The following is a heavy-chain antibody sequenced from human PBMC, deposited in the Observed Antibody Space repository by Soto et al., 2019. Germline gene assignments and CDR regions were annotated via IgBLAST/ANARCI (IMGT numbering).Heavy chain of an antibody. CDR3: ARKVRNDAFDI. Sequence: GGSLRLSCAASGFTFSSYAMHWVRQAPGKELEWVAVISYDGSNKYYADSVKGRFTISRDNSKNTLYLQMNSLRAEDTAVYYCARKVRNDAFDIWGQGTMVTVS. CDR1: GFTFSSYA. J-gene: IGHJ3*02. V-gene: IGHV3-30-3*01. D-gene: IGHD2-2*01. CDR2: ISYDGSNK.